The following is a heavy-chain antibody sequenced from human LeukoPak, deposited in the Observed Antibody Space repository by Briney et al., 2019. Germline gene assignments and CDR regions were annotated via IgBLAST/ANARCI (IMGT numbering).Heavy chain of an antibody. D-gene: IGHD3-3*01. V-gene: IGHV4-39*01. J-gene: IGHJ5*02. CDR1: GGSISSSSYY. CDR2: IYYSGST. CDR3: AITYDFWSGPWVGS. Sequence: SETLSLTCTVFGGSISSSSYYWGWIRQPPGKGLEWIGSIYYSGSTYYNPSLKSRVTISVDTSKNQFSLKLSSVTAADTAVYYCAITYDFWSGPWVGSWGQGTLVTVSS.